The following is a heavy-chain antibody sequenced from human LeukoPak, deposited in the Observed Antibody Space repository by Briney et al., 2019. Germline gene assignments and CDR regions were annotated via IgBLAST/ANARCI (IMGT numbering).Heavy chain of an antibody. J-gene: IGHJ6*02. Sequence: GGSLRLSCAASGFTFSSYSMNWVRQAPGKGLEWVSSISSSSSYIYYADSVKGRFTISRDNAKNSLYLQMNSLRAEDTAVYYCARGYGDYEIVGHYGMDVWAKGPRSPSP. V-gene: IGHV3-21*01. CDR1: GFTFSSYS. CDR3: ARGYGDYEIVGHYGMDV. CDR2: ISSSSSYI. D-gene: IGHD4-17*01.